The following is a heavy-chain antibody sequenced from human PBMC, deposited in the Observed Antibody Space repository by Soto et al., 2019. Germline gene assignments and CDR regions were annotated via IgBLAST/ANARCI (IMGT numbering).Heavy chain of an antibody. D-gene: IGHD3-10*01. V-gene: IGHV4-39*01. CDR2: IHYSGGT. Sequence: SETLSLTCTVSGGSISSSSYYWGWIRQPPGKGLEWIGSIHYSGGTYYSPSLKSRVTISVDTSKNQFSLKLSAVTAADTAVYYCARVYRGFDYWGQGTLVTVSS. CDR1: GGSISSSSYY. CDR3: ARVYRGFDY. J-gene: IGHJ4*02.